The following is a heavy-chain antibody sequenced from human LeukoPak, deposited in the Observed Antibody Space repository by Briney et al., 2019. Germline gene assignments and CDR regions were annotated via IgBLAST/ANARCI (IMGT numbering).Heavy chain of an antibody. V-gene: IGHV3-23*01. Sequence: GGSLRLSCAASGFSFSNYGMNWVRQAPGKGLEWVSGIIGSGGTTYYADSVKGRFTISGDNSKNTLYLQMNSLRAEDTAVYYCAKIGTAGATGVYWGQGTLVTVSS. CDR3: AKIGTAGATGVY. CDR1: GFSFSNYG. J-gene: IGHJ4*02. D-gene: IGHD1-26*01. CDR2: IIGSGGTT.